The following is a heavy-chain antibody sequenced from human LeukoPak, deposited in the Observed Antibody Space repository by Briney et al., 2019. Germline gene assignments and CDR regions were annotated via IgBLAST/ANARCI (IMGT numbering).Heavy chain of an antibody. J-gene: IGHJ4*02. CDR3: ASASPPYCSSTSCYDY. D-gene: IGHD2-2*01. Sequence: GGSLRLSCAASGFTFSSYWMSWVRQAPGKGLEWVANIKQDGSEKYYVDSVEGRFTISRDNAKNSLYLQMNSLRAEDTAVYYCASASPPYCSSTSCYDYWGQGTLVTVSS. CDR2: IKQDGSEK. CDR1: GFTFSSYW. V-gene: IGHV3-7*01.